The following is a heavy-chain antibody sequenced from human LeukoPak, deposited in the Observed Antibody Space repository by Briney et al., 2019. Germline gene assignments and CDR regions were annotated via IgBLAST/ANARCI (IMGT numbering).Heavy chain of an antibody. CDR2: IYYSGST. V-gene: IGHV4-59*01. Sequence: KPSETLSLTCTVSGGSISSYYWSWIRQPPGKGLEWIGYIYYSGSTNYNPSLKSRVTISVDTSKNQFSLKLSSVTAADTAVYYCARGIPYSSQFDYWGQGTLVTVSS. CDR3: ARGIPYSSQFDY. CDR1: GGSISSYY. D-gene: IGHD4-4*01. J-gene: IGHJ4*02.